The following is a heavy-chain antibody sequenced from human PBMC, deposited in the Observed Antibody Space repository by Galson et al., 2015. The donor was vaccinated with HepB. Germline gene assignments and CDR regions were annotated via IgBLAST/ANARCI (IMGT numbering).Heavy chain of an antibody. CDR2: IQYDGGNQ. V-gene: IGHV3-30*02. J-gene: IGHJ4*02. Sequence: SLRLSCAVSGFTFSDYGMHWVRQAPGKGLEWVAFIQYDGGNQYYADSVKGRFTISRDNSKNTLNLQVNSLRAEDTAVYYCVKDPPSATWGQGTLVTVSS. CDR1: GFTFSDYG. CDR3: VKDPPSAT.